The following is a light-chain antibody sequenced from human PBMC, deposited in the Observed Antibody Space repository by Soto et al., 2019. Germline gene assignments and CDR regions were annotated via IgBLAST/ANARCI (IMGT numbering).Light chain of an antibody. CDR1: SSNIGGNS. Sequence: QSVLTQPPSVSAAPGQKVTISCYGSSSNIGGNSVSWYQQLPGTAPKLLLYDDNKRPSGIPDRFSGSKSGTSATLGITGFQTGDEADYYCGSWDSRLSAYVFGTGTKVTVL. CDR2: DDN. CDR3: GSWDSRLSAYV. J-gene: IGLJ1*01. V-gene: IGLV1-51*01.